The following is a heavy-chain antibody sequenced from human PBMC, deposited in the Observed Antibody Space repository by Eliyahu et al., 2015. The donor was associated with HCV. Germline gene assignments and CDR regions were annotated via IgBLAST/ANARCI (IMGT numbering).Heavy chain of an antibody. CDR1: GXTFEHXX. D-gene: IGHD3-3*01. V-gene: IGHV3-9*01. Sequence: DVQLVESGGALVQPGRSLRLSCAASGXTFEHXXXYWVRQAPGKGLEWVSGISWDGHTVHYADSVKGRFIISRDNAKNFLYLEMNSLRAADTAVYFCAKDSHDSWSGYFTPDFDSWGQGTRVTVSS. J-gene: IGHJ5*01. CDR3: AKDSHDSWSGYFTPDFDS. CDR2: ISWDGHTV.